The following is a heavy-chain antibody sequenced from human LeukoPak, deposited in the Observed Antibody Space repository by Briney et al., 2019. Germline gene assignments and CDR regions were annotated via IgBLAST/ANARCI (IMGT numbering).Heavy chain of an antibody. CDR1: GGTFSSYA. CDR3: ARDTSGYDYGSFDY. CDR2: IIPIFGTA. J-gene: IGHJ4*02. Sequence: SVKVSCKASGGTFSSYAISWVRQAPGQGLEWMGGIIPIFGTANYAQKFQGRVTITADESTSTAYMELSSLRSEDTAVYYCARDTSGYDYGSFDYWGQGTLVTVSS. D-gene: IGHD5-12*01. V-gene: IGHV1-69*13.